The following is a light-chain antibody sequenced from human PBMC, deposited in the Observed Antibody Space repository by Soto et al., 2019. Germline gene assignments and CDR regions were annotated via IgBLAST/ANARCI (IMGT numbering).Light chain of an antibody. V-gene: IGKV1-5*03. CDR1: QSISEW. CDR3: QHYSTSSYT. CDR2: KAS. Sequence: DIQMTQSPSTLSASVGDRVTITCRASQSISEWLAWYQEKPGKAPKSLIYKASILESEVPSRFSGSGFGTPFTLTITSLQPDDFASYYRQHYSTSSYTFGQGTKLEIE. J-gene: IGKJ2*01.